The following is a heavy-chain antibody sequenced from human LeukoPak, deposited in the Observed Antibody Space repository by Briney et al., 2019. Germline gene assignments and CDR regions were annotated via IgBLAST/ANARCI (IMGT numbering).Heavy chain of an antibody. J-gene: IGHJ6*03. D-gene: IGHD2-15*01. Sequence: GASVKVSCKASGYTFTSYAISWVRQAPGQGLEWMGAIIPIFGTANYAQKFQGRVTITADESTSTAYMELSSLRSEDTAVYYCARTVVGAYYYYYYMDVWGKGTTVTVSS. CDR3: ARTVVGAYYYYYYMDV. CDR2: IIPIFGTA. V-gene: IGHV1-69*13. CDR1: GYTFTSYA.